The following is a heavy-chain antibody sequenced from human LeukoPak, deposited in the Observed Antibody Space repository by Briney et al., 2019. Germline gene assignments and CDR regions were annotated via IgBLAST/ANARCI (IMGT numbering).Heavy chain of an antibody. Sequence: GASVKVSCKASGGTFSSYAISWVRQAPGQGLEWMGGIIPIFGTANYAQKFQGSVTITADESTSIAYMELSSLRSEDTAVYYCAREFGPQYYDFWGGYYDYYVDYWGQGTLVTVSS. D-gene: IGHD3-3*01. CDR2: IIPIFGTA. J-gene: IGHJ4*02. CDR1: GGTFSSYA. V-gene: IGHV1-69*13. CDR3: AREFGPQYYDFWGGYYDYYVDY.